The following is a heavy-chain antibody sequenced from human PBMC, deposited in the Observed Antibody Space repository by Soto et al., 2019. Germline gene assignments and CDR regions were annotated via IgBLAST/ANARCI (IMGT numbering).Heavy chain of an antibody. CDR2: ISYTGRT. J-gene: IGHJ5*02. V-gene: IGHV4-31*03. CDR1: GGSINSGAYY. Sequence: QVQLQEAGPGLVKPSQTLSLTCSVSGGSINSGAYYWGWIRQHPGKVLEWIVYISYTGRTYSNPSLQSRVTRALEMSERQFCLKLTSVTVAATAVYVCARVSATGTRWIDPWGQGTLVTVSP. CDR3: ARVSATGTRWIDP. D-gene: IGHD6-13*01.